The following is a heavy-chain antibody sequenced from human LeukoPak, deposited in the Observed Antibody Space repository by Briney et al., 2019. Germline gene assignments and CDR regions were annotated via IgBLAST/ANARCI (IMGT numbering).Heavy chain of an antibody. CDR3: ARGPLSRPFDY. V-gene: IGHV3-7*05. CDR1: GFTSSSSW. CDR2: IKQDGSDK. J-gene: IGHJ4*02. D-gene: IGHD2-15*01. Sequence: GGSLRLSCTASGFTSSSSWMSWVRQAPGKGLEWVANIKQDGSDKYYVDPVKGRFTISRDNAKNSLYLQMDSLRAEDTAVYYCARGPLSRPFDYWGQGTLVTVSS.